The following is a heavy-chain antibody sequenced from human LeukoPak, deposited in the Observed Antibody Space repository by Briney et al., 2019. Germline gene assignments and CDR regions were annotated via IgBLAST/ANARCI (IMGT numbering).Heavy chain of an antibody. J-gene: IGHJ4*02. Sequence: GGSLRLSCAASGFTSSSYAMSWVRQAPGKGLEWVSAISGSGGSTYYADSVKGRFTISRDNSKNTLYLQMNSLRAEDTAVYYCAKDSRGLYYFDYWGQGTLVTVSS. V-gene: IGHV3-23*01. D-gene: IGHD3-10*01. CDR2: ISGSGGST. CDR3: AKDSRGLYYFDY. CDR1: GFTSSSYA.